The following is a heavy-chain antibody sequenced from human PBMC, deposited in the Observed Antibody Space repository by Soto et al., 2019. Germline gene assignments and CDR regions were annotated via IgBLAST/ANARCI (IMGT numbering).Heavy chain of an antibody. CDR2: MNPNSGNT. Sequence: QVQLVQSGAEVKKPGASVKVSCKASGYTFTSYDINWVRQATGQGLEWMGWMNPNSGNTGYAQKCQCSVTLTKHTSISTAYLHLSSLGSAYTAVTYCASEGTYYSFDYYRQGTLVTVSS. CDR1: GYTFTSYD. D-gene: IGHD1-26*01. J-gene: IGHJ4*02. V-gene: IGHV1-8*01. CDR3: ASEGTYYSFDY.